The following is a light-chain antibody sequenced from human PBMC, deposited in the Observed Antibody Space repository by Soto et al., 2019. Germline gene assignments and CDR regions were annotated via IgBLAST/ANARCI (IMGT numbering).Light chain of an antibody. CDR2: WAS. CDR3: QQYYSTPPT. CDR1: QSVLYSSNNKNY. J-gene: IGKJ3*01. V-gene: IGKV4-1*01. Sequence: DIVMTQSPDSLAVSLGERATINCKSSQSVLYSSNNKNYLAWYQQKPGQPPKLLIYWASTRESGVPDRFSGSGSGTDFTLTTSSLQAEDAAVYYCQQYYSTPPTFGPGTKVDVK.